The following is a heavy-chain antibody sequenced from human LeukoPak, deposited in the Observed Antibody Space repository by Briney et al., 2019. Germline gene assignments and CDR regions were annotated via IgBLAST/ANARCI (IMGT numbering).Heavy chain of an antibody. Sequence: GGSLRLSCAASGFTFSSYGMHWVRQAPGKGLEWVAFIRYDGSNKYYADSVKGPFTISRDNSKNTLYLQMNSLRAEDTAVYYCAKELPRGRLLDYWGQGTLVTVSS. CDR2: IRYDGSNK. V-gene: IGHV3-30*02. J-gene: IGHJ4*02. CDR3: AKELPRGRLLDY. D-gene: IGHD2-15*01. CDR1: GFTFSSYG.